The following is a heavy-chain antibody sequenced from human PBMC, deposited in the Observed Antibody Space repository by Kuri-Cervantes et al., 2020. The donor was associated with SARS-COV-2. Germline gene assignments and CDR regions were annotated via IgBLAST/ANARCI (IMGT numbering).Heavy chain of an antibody. CDR2: ISGSGGTT. J-gene: IGHJ4*02. CDR3: VRDGDHWNFDY. CDR1: GFTFNSYA. Sequence: GGSLRLSCAASGFTFNSYAMSWVRQAPGKGLEWVSAISGSGGTTYYADSVKGRFTISRDNAKNMLFLQMNSLRAEDTAVYYCVRDGDHWNFDYWGQGTLVTVSS. V-gene: IGHV3-23*01. D-gene: IGHD1-1*01.